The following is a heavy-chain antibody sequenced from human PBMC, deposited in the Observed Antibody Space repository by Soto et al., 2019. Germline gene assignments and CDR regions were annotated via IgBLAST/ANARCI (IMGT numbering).Heavy chain of an antibody. CDR2: ISSSGGST. V-gene: IGHV3-23*01. Sequence: EVQLLESGGDLVQPGGSLRLSCTVSGLTFRNYAVSWDRQAPGKGLEWVSSISSSGGSTFYADSVKGRFIISRDNSKNTLFLHMNSLRGDDTAVYYCATSFSSGPAYYFDYWGQGTLVSVSS. J-gene: IGHJ4*02. CDR3: ATSFSSGPAYYFDY. D-gene: IGHD5-18*01. CDR1: GLTFRNYA.